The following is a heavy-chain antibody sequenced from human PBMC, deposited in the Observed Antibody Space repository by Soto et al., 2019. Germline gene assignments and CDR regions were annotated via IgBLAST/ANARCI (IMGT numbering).Heavy chain of an antibody. CDR3: ARRRNNWNDSVSYYYYMDV. Sequence: SETLSLTXXVYXGXXXXXXXXXXXQPPGKGLEWIXXXXHSGSTTHYPSLKSRVTRSVNTSKNKFSLKLSSVTAADTAVYYCARRRNNWNDSVSYYYYMDVWGKGTTVTVSS. J-gene: IGHJ6*03. CDR1: XGXXXXXX. CDR2: XXHSGST. V-gene: IGHV4-34*01. D-gene: IGHD1-1*01.